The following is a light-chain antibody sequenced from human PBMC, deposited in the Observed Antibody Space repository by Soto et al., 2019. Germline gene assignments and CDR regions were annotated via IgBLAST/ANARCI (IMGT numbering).Light chain of an antibody. CDR3: QQFYSSPPT. CDR2: WAS. Sequence: DIVMTQSPDSLAVSLGERATFNCKSSQSVFSSSNSRNYLAWYQLKPRQPPKLLLYWASVRESGVPDRFSGSGSGTDFSLTITNLQAEDVAVYYCQQFYSSPPTFGQGTKVEIK. J-gene: IGKJ1*01. V-gene: IGKV4-1*01. CDR1: QSVFSSSNSRNY.